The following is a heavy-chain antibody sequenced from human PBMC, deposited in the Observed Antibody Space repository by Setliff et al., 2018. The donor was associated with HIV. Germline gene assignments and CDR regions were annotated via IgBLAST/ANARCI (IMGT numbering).Heavy chain of an antibody. D-gene: IGHD2-8*01. CDR1: GFNIGTNG. V-gene: IGHV3-23*01. CDR3: AKDPPTLQWAFDY. Sequence: PGGSLRLSCAVSGFNIGTNGMSWVRQAPGKGPEWVSAISGSGGSTWYADSVRGRFTISRDNSKNTLYLQMNSLRAEDTAVYYCAKDPPTLQWAFDYWGQGTLVTVSS. J-gene: IGHJ4*02. CDR2: ISGSGGST.